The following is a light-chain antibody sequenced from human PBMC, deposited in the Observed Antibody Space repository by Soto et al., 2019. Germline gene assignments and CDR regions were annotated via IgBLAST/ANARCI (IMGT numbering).Light chain of an antibody. CDR2: DAS. Sequence: EIVLTQSPGTLSLSPGERATLSCRASQSVSSYLAWYQQKPGQAPRLLIYDASTRATGISARFSGSGPGTDFTLTISSLEPEDLAVYYCQQRSNWTGTFGQGTKVEVK. CDR3: QQRSNWTGT. V-gene: IGKV3-11*01. CDR1: QSVSSY. J-gene: IGKJ1*01.